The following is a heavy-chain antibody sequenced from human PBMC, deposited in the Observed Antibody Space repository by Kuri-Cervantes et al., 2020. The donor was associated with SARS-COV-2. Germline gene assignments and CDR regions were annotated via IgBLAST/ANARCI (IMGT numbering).Heavy chain of an antibody. D-gene: IGHD2-2*01. CDR1: GFTFSSYA. Sequence: GESLKISCAASGFTFSSYAMHWVRQAPGKGLEWVAVISYDGSNKYYADSVKGRYTISRDNSENTLYLQMNSLRAEDTAVYYCARGRCSSTSCRVGRGAFDIWGQGTMVTVSS. J-gene: IGHJ3*02. CDR3: ARGRCSSTSCRVGRGAFDI. CDR2: ISYDGSNK. V-gene: IGHV3-30-3*01.